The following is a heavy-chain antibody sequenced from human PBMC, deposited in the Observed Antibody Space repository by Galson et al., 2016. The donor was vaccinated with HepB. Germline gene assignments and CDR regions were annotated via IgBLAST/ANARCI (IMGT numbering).Heavy chain of an antibody. J-gene: IGHJ6*02. V-gene: IGHV3-23*01. Sequence: SLRLSCAASGFIFGNYAMTWVRQAPGAGLEWVSVISGRGDSTYYAASVKGRFTISRDNFKSTLSLQMNSLRAEDTAVYYCWKTQGYSTGWYGMDVWGQGNTVTVSS. CDR3: WKTQGYSTGWYGMDV. D-gene: IGHD6-19*01. CDR2: ISGRGDST. CDR1: GFIFGNYA.